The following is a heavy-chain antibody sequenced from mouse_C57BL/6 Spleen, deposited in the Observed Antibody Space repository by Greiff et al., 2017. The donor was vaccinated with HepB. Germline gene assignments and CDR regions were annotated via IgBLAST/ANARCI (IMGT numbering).Heavy chain of an antibody. CDR2: IYPGSGST. D-gene: IGHD1-1*01. CDR3: ARYDPYGSSYGY. J-gene: IGHJ2*01. V-gene: IGHV1-55*01. CDR1: GYTFTSYW. Sequence: QVQLKQPGAELVKPGASVKMSCKASGYTFTSYWITWVKQRPGQGLEWIGDIYPGSGSTNYNEKFKSKATLTVDTSSSTAYMQLSSLTSEDSAVYYCARYDPYGSSYGYWGQGTTLTVSS.